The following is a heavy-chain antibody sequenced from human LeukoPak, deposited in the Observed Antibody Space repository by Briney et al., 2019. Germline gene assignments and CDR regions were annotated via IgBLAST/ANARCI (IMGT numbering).Heavy chain of an antibody. CDR1: GGSISSYY. CDR3: ASGRELLPYYFDY. D-gene: IGHD3-10*01. J-gene: IGHJ4*02. Sequence: ETLSLTCTVSGGSISSYYWSWVRQAPGKGLEWVSVIYSGGSTYYADSVKGRFTISRDNSKNTLYLQMNSLRAEDTAVYYCASGRELLPYYFDYWGQGTLVTASS. V-gene: IGHV3-66*01. CDR2: IYSGGST.